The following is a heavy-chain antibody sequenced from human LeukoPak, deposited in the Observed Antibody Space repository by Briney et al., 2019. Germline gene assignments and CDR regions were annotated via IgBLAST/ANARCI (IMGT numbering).Heavy chain of an antibody. D-gene: IGHD1-26*01. V-gene: IGHV3-21*01. Sequence: PGGSLRLSCAASGFTFSSYSMNWVRQAPGKGLEWVSSISSSSSYIYYADSVKGPFTISRENAKNSMYLQMNSLRAEDTAVYYCARSSIVGATTTGFDYWGQGTLVTVSS. J-gene: IGHJ4*02. CDR3: ARSSIVGATTTGFDY. CDR1: GFTFSSYS. CDR2: ISSSSSYI.